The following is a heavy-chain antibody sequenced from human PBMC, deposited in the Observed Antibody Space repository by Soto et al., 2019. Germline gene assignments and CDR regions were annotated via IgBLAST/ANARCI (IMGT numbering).Heavy chain of an antibody. D-gene: IGHD3-16*01. CDR1: GYTFTSYA. V-gene: IGHV1-3*01. CDR2: INAGNGNT. Sequence: QVQLVQSGAEVKKPGASVKVSCRASGYTFTSYAMHWVRQAPGQRLEWMGWINAGNGNTKYSQKFQGRVTITRDTSASTAYMELSSLRSEDTAVYYCANALGLYYFDYWGQGTLVTVSS. J-gene: IGHJ4*02. CDR3: ANALGLYYFDY.